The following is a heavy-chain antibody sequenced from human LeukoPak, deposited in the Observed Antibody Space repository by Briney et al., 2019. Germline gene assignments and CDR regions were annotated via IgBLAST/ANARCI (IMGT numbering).Heavy chain of an antibody. V-gene: IGHV4-61*02. CDR3: ARDGGCSGGSCYDY. D-gene: IGHD2-15*01. CDR2: IYTSGST. J-gene: IGHJ4*02. Sequence: SQTLSLTCTVSGGSISSGSYYWSWIRQPAGKGLEWIGRIYTSGSTNYNPSLKSRVTISVDTSKNQFSLKLSSVTAADTAVYYCARDGGCSGGSCYDYWGQGTLVTVSS. CDR1: GGSISSGSYY.